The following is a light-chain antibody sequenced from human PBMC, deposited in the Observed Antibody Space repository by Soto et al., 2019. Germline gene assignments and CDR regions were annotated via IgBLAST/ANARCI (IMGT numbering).Light chain of an antibody. CDR1: STDIGTYNY. J-gene: IGLJ1*01. CDR3: SSYTSAGTYV. CDR2: HVS. V-gene: IGLV2-14*01. Sequence: HSVLTPPGSVSGYLAVAIAISYKGTSTDIGTYNYVAWYQQHPAKTPKLIIYHVSYRPSGASNRLSGSKSANPASLTISGLQAEDEADYYCSSYTSAGTYVFGPGTKVTVL.